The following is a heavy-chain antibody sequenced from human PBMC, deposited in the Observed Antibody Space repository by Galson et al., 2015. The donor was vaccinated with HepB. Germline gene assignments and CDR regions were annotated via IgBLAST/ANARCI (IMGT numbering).Heavy chain of an antibody. CDR2: ISYDGSNK. Sequence: SLRLSCAASAFTFSRYGMHWVRQAPGKGLEWVAVISYDGSNKYYADSVKGRFTISRDNSKNTLYLQINSLRAEDTAVYYCARDGYFWSGYYPGNYYYMDVWGRGTTVTVSS. CDR1: AFTFSRYG. D-gene: IGHD3-3*01. V-gene: IGHV3-30-3*01. CDR3: ARDGYFWSGYYPGNYYYMDV. J-gene: IGHJ6*03.